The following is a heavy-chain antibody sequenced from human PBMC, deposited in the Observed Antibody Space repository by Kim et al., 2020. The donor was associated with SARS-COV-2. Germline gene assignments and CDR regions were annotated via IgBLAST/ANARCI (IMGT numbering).Heavy chain of an antibody. CDR2: ASYIGTA. J-gene: IGHJ4*02. V-gene: IGHV4-59*13. Sequence: SETLSLTCTVSGVSISDYYWNWIRQPPGKGLEWIGYASYIGTANYNPSLKSRVIMSVDTSKNQISLTLTSATAADTAVYYCAASRGLELLDHWGQGSLV. CDR3: AASRGLELLDH. CDR1: GVSISDYY. D-gene: IGHD1-7*01.